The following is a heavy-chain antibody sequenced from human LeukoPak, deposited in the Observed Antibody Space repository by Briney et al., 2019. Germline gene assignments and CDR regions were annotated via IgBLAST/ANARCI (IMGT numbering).Heavy chain of an antibody. V-gene: IGHV3-33*01. CDR2: IWYDGSNK. CDR1: GFSFSNYG. CDR3: ASRDYFDY. J-gene: IGHJ4*02. Sequence: GGSLRLSCAASGFSFSNYGMHWVRQAPGKGLEWVAVIWYDGSNKYYADSVKGRFTISRDNSKNTLYVQMSSLRDEDTAVYYCASRDYFDYWGQGTLVTVSS.